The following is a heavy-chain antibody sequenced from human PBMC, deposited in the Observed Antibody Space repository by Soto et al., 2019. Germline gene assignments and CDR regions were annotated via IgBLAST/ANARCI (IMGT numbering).Heavy chain of an antibody. V-gene: IGHV4-4*02. Sequence: SETLSLTCAVSGGSISSSNWWSWVRQPPGKGLEWIGEIYHSGSTNYNPSLKSRVTISVDKSKNQFSLKLSSVTAADTAVYYCARDQEQLGYYYYGMDVWGQGTTVTVSS. D-gene: IGHD6-13*01. CDR3: ARDQEQLGYYYYGMDV. J-gene: IGHJ6*02. CDR2: IYHSGST. CDR1: GGSISSSNW.